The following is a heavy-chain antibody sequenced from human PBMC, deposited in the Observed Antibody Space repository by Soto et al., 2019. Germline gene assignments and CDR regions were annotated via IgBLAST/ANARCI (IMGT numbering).Heavy chain of an antibody. J-gene: IGHJ4*02. CDR1: GYTFTTYD. CDR2: MNPNSGDT. D-gene: IGHD2-21*02. CDR3: VRGLELRLNY. V-gene: IGHV1-8*01. Sequence: QVQLVQSGAEVKKPGASVKVSCKATGYTFTTYDINWVRQATGQGLEWMGWMNPNSGDTGYAQKFQGRVTMTRDTSISTAYMELSTLTSEDTAVYYCVRGLELRLNYWGQGTLVTVSS.